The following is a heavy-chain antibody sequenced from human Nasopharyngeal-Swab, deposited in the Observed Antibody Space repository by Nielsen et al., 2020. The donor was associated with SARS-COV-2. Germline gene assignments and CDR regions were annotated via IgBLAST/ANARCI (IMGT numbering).Heavy chain of an antibody. D-gene: IGHD3-10*01. CDR1: GYSFTSYW. V-gene: IGHV5-51*01. J-gene: IGHJ3*02. Sequence: GESLKISCKGSGYSFTSYWIGRVRQMPGKGLEWMGIIYPGDSDTRYSPSFQGQVTISADKSISTAYLQWSSLKASDTAMYYCARRPSYYYGWGGIAFDIWGQGTMVTVSS. CDR3: ARRPSYYYGWGGIAFDI. CDR2: IYPGDSDT.